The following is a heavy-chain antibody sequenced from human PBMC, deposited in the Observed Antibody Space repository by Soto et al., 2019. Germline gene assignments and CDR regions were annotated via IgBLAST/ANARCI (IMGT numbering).Heavy chain of an antibody. CDR3: ARGNSGWSYYYYGMDV. CDR2: INHSGST. J-gene: IGHJ6*02. CDR1: GGSVSSASYY. Sequence: SETLSLTCTVSGGSVSSASYYWSWIRQPPGKGLEWIGEINHSGSTNYNPSLKSRVTISVDTSKNQFSLKLSSVTAADTAVYYCARGNSGWSYYYYGMDVWGQGTTVTVSS. V-gene: IGHV4-34*01. D-gene: IGHD6-19*01.